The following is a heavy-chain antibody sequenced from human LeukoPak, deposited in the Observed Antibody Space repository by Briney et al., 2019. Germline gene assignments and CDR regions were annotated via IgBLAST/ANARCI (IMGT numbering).Heavy chain of an antibody. V-gene: IGHV3-23*01. CDR2: ISGSGGST. J-gene: IGHJ4*02. Sequence: GGSLRLSCAASGFTFSSYAMSWVRQAPGKGLEWVSAISGSGGSTYYADSVKGRFTISRDNSKNTLYLQTNSLRAEDTAVYYCAKVSLELRGVFDYWGQGTLVTVSS. CDR1: GFTFSSYA. CDR3: AKVSLELRGVFDY. D-gene: IGHD1-7*01.